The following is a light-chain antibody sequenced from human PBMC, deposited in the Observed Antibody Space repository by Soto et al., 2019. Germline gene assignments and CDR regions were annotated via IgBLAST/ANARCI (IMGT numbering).Light chain of an antibody. V-gene: IGKV3-15*01. J-gene: IGKJ1*01. CDR3: QQYRSWPRT. CDR2: GAT. CDR1: QNVLSD. Sequence: EILLTQSPATLSVSPGETATLSCRASQNVLSDLAWYQQKPGQAPRLLVYGATTRATDAPAKFRGRGSGREFSLTIGCLPSEDSATYYCQQYRSWPRTFGQGSRVEI.